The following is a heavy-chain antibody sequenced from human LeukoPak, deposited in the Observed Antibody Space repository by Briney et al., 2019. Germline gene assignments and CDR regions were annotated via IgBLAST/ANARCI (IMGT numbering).Heavy chain of an antibody. Sequence: PSETLSLTCTVSGGSISSDYYYGSWIRQHPGKGLEWIASIYYSGRTYYNPSLKSRVTISLNTSKNQFSLKLSSVTAADTAVYYCARAPDYWGQGTLVTVSS. J-gene: IGHJ4*02. CDR2: IYYSGRT. CDR3: ARAPDY. CDR1: GGSISSDYYY. V-gene: IGHV4-39*01.